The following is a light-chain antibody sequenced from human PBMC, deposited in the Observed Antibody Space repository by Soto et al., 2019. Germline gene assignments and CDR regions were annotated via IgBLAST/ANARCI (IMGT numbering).Light chain of an antibody. V-gene: IGKV3-20*01. CDR1: QSVSNNY. Sequence: EIVLTQSPGTLSLSPGERATLSCRSSQSVSNNYLAWYQQKPGQAPRLLIYDASNRATGIPDRFSGSGSGTDFTLTISRLEPEDFAVYYCQQYDRSPRTFGQGTRWIS. J-gene: IGKJ1*01. CDR3: QQYDRSPRT. CDR2: DAS.